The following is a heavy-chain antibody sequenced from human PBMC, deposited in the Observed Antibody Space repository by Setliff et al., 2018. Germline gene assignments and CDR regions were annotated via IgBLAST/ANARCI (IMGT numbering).Heavy chain of an antibody. J-gene: IGHJ4*02. V-gene: IGHV4-34*01. CDR1: GESFSGHY. CDR3: ARGFDVCGGGACYTDGPYYFDY. D-gene: IGHD2-21*02. Sequence: SETMSLPCAVYGESFSGHYWSWIRQPPGKGLEWIGEINHSGSTNYNPSLKSRVTISVDTSKNQFSLKLSSVAAADTSVYYCARGFDVCGGGACYTDGPYYFDYWGLGTLVTVSS. CDR2: INHSGST.